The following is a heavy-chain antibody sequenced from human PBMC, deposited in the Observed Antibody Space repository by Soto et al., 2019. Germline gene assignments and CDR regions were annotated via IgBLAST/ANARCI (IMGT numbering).Heavy chain of an antibody. CDR2: INPNSGGT. Sequence: ASVKVSCKASGYTFTGYYMHWVRQAPGQGLEWMGWINPNSGGTNYAQKFQGRVTMTRDTSISTAYMELSRLRSDDTAVYYCARPNTVAGTTFYYYYGMDVWGQGTTVTVSS. V-gene: IGHV1-2*02. J-gene: IGHJ6*02. CDR1: GYTFTGYY. CDR3: ARPNTVAGTTFYYYYGMDV. D-gene: IGHD6-19*01.